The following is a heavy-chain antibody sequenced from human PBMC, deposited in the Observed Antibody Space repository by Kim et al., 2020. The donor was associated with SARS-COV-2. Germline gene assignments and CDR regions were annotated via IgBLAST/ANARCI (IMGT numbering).Heavy chain of an antibody. CDR3: ARQGTGYGSGTYYYYGMDV. V-gene: IGHV5-51*01. Sequence: GESLKISCKGSGYSFTSYWIGWVRQMPGKGLEWMGIIYPGDSDTRYSPSFQGQVTISADKSISTAYLQWSSLKASDTAMYYCARQGTGYGSGTYYYYGMDVWGQGTTVTVSS. CDR1: GYSFTSYW. J-gene: IGHJ6*02. D-gene: IGHD3-10*01. CDR2: IYPGDSDT.